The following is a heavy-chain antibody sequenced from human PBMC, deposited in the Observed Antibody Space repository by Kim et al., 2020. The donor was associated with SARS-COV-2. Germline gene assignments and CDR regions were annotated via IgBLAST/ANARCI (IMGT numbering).Heavy chain of an antibody. V-gene: IGHV4-34*01. CDR2: INHSGST. CDR3: ASLLWFGPFDY. J-gene: IGHJ4*02. D-gene: IGHD3-10*01. Sequence: SETLSLTCAVYGGSFSGYYWSWIRQPPGKGLEWIGEINHSGSTNYNPSLKSRVTISVDTSKNQFSLKLSSVTAADTAVYYCASLLWFGPFDYWGQGTLVTVSS. CDR1: GGSFSGYY.